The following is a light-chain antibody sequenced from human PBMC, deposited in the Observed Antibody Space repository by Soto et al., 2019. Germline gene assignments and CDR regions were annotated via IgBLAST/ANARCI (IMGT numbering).Light chain of an antibody. Sequence: QLVLTQPPSVSGAPGQRVTISCTGSSSNIGAGYDVHWYQQLPGTAPKLLIYANSNRPSGVPDRISGSRSGTSASLAIAGLQAEDEADYYCQSYDSSLSGRYVFGTGTQLTVL. J-gene: IGLJ1*01. V-gene: IGLV1-40*01. CDR1: SSNIGAGYD. CDR2: ANS. CDR3: QSYDSSLSGRYV.